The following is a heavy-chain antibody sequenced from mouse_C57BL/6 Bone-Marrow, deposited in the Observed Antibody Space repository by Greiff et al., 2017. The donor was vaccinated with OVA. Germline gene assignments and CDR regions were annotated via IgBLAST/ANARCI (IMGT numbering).Heavy chain of an antibody. CDR3: ARRRYNFYFDY. CDR1: GYPFPNYW. V-gene: IGHV1-63*01. Sequence: QVQLQQPGAELVRPGTSVKMSCRASGYPFPNYWIGWAKQRPGNGLGWIGDIYPGGGYTNYNEKCKGKATLTADKSSSTAYMQFSSLTSEDSAIYYCARRRYNFYFDYWGQGTTLTVSS. CDR2: IYPGGGYT. D-gene: IGHD1-3*01. J-gene: IGHJ2*01.